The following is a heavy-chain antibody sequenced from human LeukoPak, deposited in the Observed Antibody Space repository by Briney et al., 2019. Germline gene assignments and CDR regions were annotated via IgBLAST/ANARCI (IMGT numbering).Heavy chain of an antibody. Sequence: GSLRLSRAASGFTFSSYGIHWVRQAPVKGLEWVAFIRYDGSDKYFADIVKGRFTISRDNSKNTVYLQMNGLRVEDTAIYYCARDPLTGSYGVNWLDPWGQGTLVTVSS. CDR3: ARDPLTGSYGVNWLDP. D-gene: IGHD1-26*01. J-gene: IGHJ5*02. CDR2: IRYDGSDK. CDR1: GFTFSSYG. V-gene: IGHV3-30*02.